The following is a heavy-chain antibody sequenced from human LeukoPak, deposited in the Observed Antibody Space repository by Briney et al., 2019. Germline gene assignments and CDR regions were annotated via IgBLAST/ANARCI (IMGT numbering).Heavy chain of an antibody. V-gene: IGHV1-69*05. D-gene: IGHD1-26*01. J-gene: IGHJ1*01. CDR3: ARDPPSGSYPEYFQH. CDR1: GGTFSSYA. Sequence: SVKVSCKASGGTFSSYAISWVRQAPGQGLEWMGGIIPIFGTANYAQKFQGRVTITTDESTSTAYMELNSLRAEDTAVYYCARDPPSGSYPEYFQHWGQGTLVTVSS. CDR2: IIPIFGTA.